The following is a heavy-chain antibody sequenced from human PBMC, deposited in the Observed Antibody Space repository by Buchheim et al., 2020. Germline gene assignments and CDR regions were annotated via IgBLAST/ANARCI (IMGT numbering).Heavy chain of an antibody. J-gene: IGHJ5*02. CDR3: ATTLGTVGATP. CDR1: GFTFSSYW. D-gene: IGHD1-26*01. CDR2: INEDGSER. V-gene: IGHV3-7*01. Sequence: DVQLVESGGGLVQPGGSLRLSCAASGFTFSSYWMTWVRQAPGKGLEWVANINEDGSERNYVGSVKGRFTISRDNAKHSLFLQMSSLRAEDTAVYYCATTLGTVGATPWGQG.